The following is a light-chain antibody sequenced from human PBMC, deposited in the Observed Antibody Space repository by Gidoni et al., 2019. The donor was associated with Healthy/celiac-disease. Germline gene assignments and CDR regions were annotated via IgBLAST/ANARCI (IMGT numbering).Light chain of an antibody. CDR3: QQRSNWWT. CDR1: QSVSSY. J-gene: IGKJ1*01. CDR2: DAS. V-gene: IGKV3-11*01. Sequence: EIVLPQSPATLSLSPGERATLTCRASQSVSSYLAWYQQKPGQAPRLLIYDASNRATGIPARFSGSGSGTDFTLTISSLEPEDVAVYYCQQRSNWWTFGQGTKVEIK.